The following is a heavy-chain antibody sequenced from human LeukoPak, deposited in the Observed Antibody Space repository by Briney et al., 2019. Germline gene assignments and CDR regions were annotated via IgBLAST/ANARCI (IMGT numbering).Heavy chain of an antibody. CDR1: GFTFSSYS. Sequence: PGGSLRLSCAASGFTFSSYSMNWVRQAPGKGLEWVSSISSSSGYIYYADSVKGRFTISRDNAKNSLYLRMNSLRAEDTAVYYCARGGGSKGTLWGQGTLVTVSS. D-gene: IGHD3-16*01. V-gene: IGHV3-21*01. CDR3: ARGGGSKGTL. CDR2: ISSSSGYI. J-gene: IGHJ4*02.